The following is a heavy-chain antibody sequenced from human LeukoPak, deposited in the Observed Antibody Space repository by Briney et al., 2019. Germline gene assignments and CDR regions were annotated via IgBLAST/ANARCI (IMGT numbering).Heavy chain of an antibody. CDR2: INPSGGST. D-gene: IGHD6-13*01. CDR3: ARVTSSSPDY. J-gene: IGHJ4*02. V-gene: IGHV1-46*01. CDR1: GHTFTSYD. Sequence: ASVKVSCKASGHTFTSYDINWVRQATGQGLEWMGIINPSGGSTSYAQKFQGRVTMTRDTSTSTVYMELSSLRSEDTAVYYCARVTSSSPDYWAQGTLVTVSS.